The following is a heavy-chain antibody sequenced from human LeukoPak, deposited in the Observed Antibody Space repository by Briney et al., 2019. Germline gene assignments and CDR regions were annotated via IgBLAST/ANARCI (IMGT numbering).Heavy chain of an antibody. CDR1: GFTFDDYA. J-gene: IGHJ4*02. Sequence: PGGSLRLSCAASGFTFDDYAMHWVRQAPGKGLEWVSGISWNSGSIGYADSVKGRFTISRDNAKNSLYLQMNSLRAEDTALYYCAKDILDSGYDYFDYWGQGTLVTVSS. D-gene: IGHD5-12*01. CDR3: AKDILDSGYDYFDY. V-gene: IGHV3-9*01. CDR2: ISWNSGSI.